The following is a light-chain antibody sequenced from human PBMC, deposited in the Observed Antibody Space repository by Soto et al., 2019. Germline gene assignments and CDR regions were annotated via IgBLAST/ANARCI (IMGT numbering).Light chain of an antibody. V-gene: IGKV3-20*01. J-gene: IGKJ3*01. Sequence: EIVLTQSPGTLSLSPGERATLSCRASQSVRNSYLAWYQQKPGQAPRLLIYGTSSRATDISDRFSGSGSGTDFTLTISRLEPEDSAVYYCQQYGSSPPFTFGPGTKVDIK. CDR3: QQYGSSPPFT. CDR2: GTS. CDR1: QSVRNSY.